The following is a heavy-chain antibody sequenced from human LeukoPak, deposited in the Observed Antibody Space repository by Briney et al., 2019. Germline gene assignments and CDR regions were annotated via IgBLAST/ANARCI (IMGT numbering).Heavy chain of an antibody. J-gene: IGHJ4*02. CDR3: ARVRYGDHYFDY. CDR1: GFTFSSYS. CDR2: ISSSRSYI. V-gene: IGHV3-21*01. Sequence: GGSLRLSCAASGFTFSSYSMNWVRQAPGKGLEWVSSISSSRSYIYYADSVKGRFTISRDNAKNSLYLQMNSLRAEDTAVYYCARVRYGDHYFDYWGQGTLVTVSS. D-gene: IGHD7-27*01.